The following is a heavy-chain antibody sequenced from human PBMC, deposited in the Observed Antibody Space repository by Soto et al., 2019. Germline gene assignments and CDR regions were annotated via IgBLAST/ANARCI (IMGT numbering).Heavy chain of an antibody. CDR1: GFTFSSYG. D-gene: IGHD3-16*01. CDR2: IWHDGGNK. Sequence: GGSLRLSCAASGFTFSSYGMHWVRQAPGKGLEWVAFIWHDGGNKFYAESVKGRFTISRDNSKDTLYLQMTSLSAEDTAMYYCARDGDVNTGFGKDYWGQGTLVTVSS. J-gene: IGHJ4*02. V-gene: IGHV3-33*01. CDR3: ARDGDVNTGFGKDY.